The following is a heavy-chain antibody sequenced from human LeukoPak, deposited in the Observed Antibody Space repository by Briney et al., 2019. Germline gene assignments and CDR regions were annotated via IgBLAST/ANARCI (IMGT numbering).Heavy chain of an antibody. V-gene: IGHV3-23*01. D-gene: IGHD6-19*01. J-gene: IGHJ4*02. CDR2: ISGSGGGT. Sequence: GGSLRLSCAASGFTFSSYAMSWVRQAPGKGLEWVSAISGSGGGTYYADSVKSRFTISRDNSKNTLYLQMNSLRAKDTALYYCAKDTGQWPVRTFDYWGQGTLVTVSS. CDR1: GFTFSSYA. CDR3: AKDTGQWPVRTFDY.